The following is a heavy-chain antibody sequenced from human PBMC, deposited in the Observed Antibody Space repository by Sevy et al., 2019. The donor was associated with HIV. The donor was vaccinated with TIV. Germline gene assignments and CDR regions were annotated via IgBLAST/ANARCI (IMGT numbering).Heavy chain of an antibody. CDR1: GYTLSELS. CDR2: FDPEDGET. CDR3: AITKDYYDNSGYPFDY. D-gene: IGHD3-22*01. J-gene: IGHJ4*02. Sequence: ASVKVSCKVFGYTLSELSMHWVRQTPGKGLEWMGSFDPEDGETIYAQKFQGRVAMTEDTSTDTAYMELRSLRSEDTAVFYCAITKDYYDNSGYPFDYWGKGTLVTVSS. V-gene: IGHV1-24*01.